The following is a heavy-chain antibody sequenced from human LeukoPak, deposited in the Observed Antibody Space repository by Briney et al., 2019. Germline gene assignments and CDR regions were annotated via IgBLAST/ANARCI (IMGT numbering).Heavy chain of an antibody. CDR1: GFSFSNYA. V-gene: IGHV3-23*01. D-gene: IGHD3-3*01. J-gene: IGHJ5*02. Sequence: PGGPLRFSCAALGFSFSNYALTGVRQAPGKGLEWVSSISGSGDNTYYADSVKGRFTISRDNSKNTLYLQMSSLRAEDTAVHYCARGLTVFGPWGQGTLVTVSS. CDR3: ARGLTVFGP. CDR2: ISGSGDNT.